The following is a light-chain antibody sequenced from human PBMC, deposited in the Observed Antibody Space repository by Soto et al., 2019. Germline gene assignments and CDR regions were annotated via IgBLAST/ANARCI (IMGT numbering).Light chain of an antibody. Sequence: EVVLTQSPDTLSLSPRERATLSCRASQSVSSSYLAWYQQKPGQAPRLLIYGASSRATGIPDRFSGSGSGTDFTLTISRLEPEDFTVYYRQQKVTFGQGTRLEIK. CDR1: QSVSSSY. CDR3: QQKVT. V-gene: IGKV3-20*01. J-gene: IGKJ5*01. CDR2: GAS.